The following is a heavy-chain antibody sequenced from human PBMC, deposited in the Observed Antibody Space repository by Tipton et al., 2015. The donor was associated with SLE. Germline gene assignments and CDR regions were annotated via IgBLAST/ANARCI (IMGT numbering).Heavy chain of an antibody. J-gene: IGHJ5*02. CDR2: IFYYNGNT. CDR3: ARHHSLLRRFDP. D-gene: IGHD5-12*01. Sequence: TLSLTCTVSGGSISSGRYYWSWIRQHPGKGLVWIGYIFYYNGNTYYNPSLKSRVTISLDTSTNQFSLRLSSVTAADAAVYYCARHHSLLRRFDPWGQGTRVTVSS. V-gene: IGHV4-30-4*01. CDR1: GGSISSGRYY.